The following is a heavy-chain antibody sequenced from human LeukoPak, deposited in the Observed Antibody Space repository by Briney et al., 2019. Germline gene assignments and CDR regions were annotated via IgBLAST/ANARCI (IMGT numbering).Heavy chain of an antibody. CDR1: GFPFSSFE. CDR2: ISSSATTT. CDR3: TRLAVATPGVDR. J-gene: IGHJ5*02. D-gene: IGHD5-12*01. Sequence: PGGSLRLSCAASGFPFSSFEMYWVRQAPGKGLEWVSYISSSATTTYYADSVKGRFTISRDNAKNSLYLQMNSLRAGDTAVYYCTRLAVATPGVDRWGQGTLVTVSS. V-gene: IGHV3-48*03.